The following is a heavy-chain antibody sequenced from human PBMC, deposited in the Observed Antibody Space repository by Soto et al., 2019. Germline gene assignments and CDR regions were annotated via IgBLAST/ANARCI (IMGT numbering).Heavy chain of an antibody. D-gene: IGHD2-2*01. J-gene: IGHJ3*02. V-gene: IGHV3-33*01. CDR2: IWYDGSIK. Sequence: QVQLVESGGGVVQPGSSLRLSCATSGFTFSNHAMHWVRQAPGKGLEWVAQIWYDGSIKNYADSMKGRFTISRDSPKNTLFLQMNSLRVEDTAVYHWARDGQYLAPYAFDIWGQGTLVTVSS. CDR1: GFTFSNHA. CDR3: ARDGQYLAPYAFDI.